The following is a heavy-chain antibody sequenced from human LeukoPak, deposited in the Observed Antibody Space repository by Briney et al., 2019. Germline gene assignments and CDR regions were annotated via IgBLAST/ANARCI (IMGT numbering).Heavy chain of an antibody. CDR1: GGSISSYY. V-gene: IGHV4-59*12. J-gene: IGHJ6*03. Sequence: SETLSLTCTVSGGSISSYYWSWIRQPPGKGLEWIGYIYYSGSTNYNPSLKSRVTISVDTSKNQFSLKLSSVTAADTAVYYCARSGRLYSSGWSRYYYYYYMDVWGKGTTVTVSS. CDR2: IYYSGST. D-gene: IGHD6-19*01. CDR3: ARSGRLYSSGWSRYYYYYYMDV.